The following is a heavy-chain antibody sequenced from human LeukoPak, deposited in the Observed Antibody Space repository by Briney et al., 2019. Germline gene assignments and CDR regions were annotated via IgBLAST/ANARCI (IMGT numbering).Heavy chain of an antibody. V-gene: IGHV4-30-2*01. CDR1: GGSISSGGYS. CDR3: ARGGGLGTGMITDY. Sequence: KPSETLSLTCAVSGGSISSGGYSWSWIRQPPGKGLEWIGYIYHSGSTYYNPSLKSRVTMSVDRSKNQFSLKLSSVTTADTAVYYCARGGGLGTGMITDYWGQGILVTVSS. CDR2: IYHSGST. J-gene: IGHJ4*02. D-gene: IGHD5-18*01.